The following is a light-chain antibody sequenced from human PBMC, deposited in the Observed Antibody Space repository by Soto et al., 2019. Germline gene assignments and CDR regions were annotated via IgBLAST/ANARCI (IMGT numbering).Light chain of an antibody. CDR2: GAS. CDR3: QQTSSAPFT. V-gene: IGKV1-9*01. CDR1: QGISSY. Sequence: DIQLTQSPSFLSASVGDRVTITCRASQGISSYLAWYQQKPGKAPKLLIYGASTLQSGVPSRFSGSGSRTDFTLTITSLQPEDFATYYCQQTSSAPFTFGPGTKVDIK. J-gene: IGKJ3*01.